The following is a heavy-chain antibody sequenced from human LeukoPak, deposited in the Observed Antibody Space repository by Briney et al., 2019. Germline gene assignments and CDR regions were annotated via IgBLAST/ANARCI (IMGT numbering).Heavy chain of an antibody. CDR3: ATTAAAAPRD. J-gene: IGHJ4*02. D-gene: IGHD6-13*01. CDR1: GFTFSSYW. CDR2: ISSEERST. Sequence: GGSLRHSCVASGFTFSSYWMHWVRQAPGKGLVWVSRISSEERSTSYADSVKGRFTISRDNAKNTLYLQMNSLRAEDTAVYYCATTAAAAPRDWGQGTLVTVSS. V-gene: IGHV3-74*01.